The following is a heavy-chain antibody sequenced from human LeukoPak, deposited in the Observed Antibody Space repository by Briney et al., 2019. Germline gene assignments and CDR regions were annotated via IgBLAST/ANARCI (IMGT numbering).Heavy chain of an antibody. CDR1: GGSFSGYY. D-gene: IGHD6-6*01. V-gene: IGHV4-34*01. CDR2: INHSGST. CDR3: ARAGIAASRNYFES. Sequence: SETLSLTCAVYGGSFSGYYWSWIRQPPGKGLEWVGEINHSGSTNYNPSLESRVTISVDTSTNQFSLKMSSVPAADTAVYYCARAGIAASRNYFESWGQGTLVTVSS. J-gene: IGHJ4*02.